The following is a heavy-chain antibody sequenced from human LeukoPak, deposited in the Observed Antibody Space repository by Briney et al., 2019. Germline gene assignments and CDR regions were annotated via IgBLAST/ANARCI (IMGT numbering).Heavy chain of an antibody. CDR3: ANSPPRYCSSTSCYNYYYYYMGV. V-gene: IGHV1-69*13. CDR1: GGAFSSYA. CDR2: IIPIFVTA. J-gene: IGHJ6*03. D-gene: IGHD2-2*02. Sequence: SVNVSCNASGGAFSSYAISWVRPAPGQGLGWMGAIIPIFVTANYAQQFQGRVTITADESTSTAYMELTSLRSEDTAVYYCANSPPRYCSSTSCYNYYYYYMGVWGKGTTVIVSS.